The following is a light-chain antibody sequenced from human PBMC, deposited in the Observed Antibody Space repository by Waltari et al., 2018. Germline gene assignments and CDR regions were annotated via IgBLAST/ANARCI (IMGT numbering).Light chain of an antibody. CDR3: ATWDDGLGGVWV. V-gene: IGLV1-44*01. J-gene: IGLJ3*02. CDR1: DYNLGAHV. CDR2: RND. Sequence: QSVLTQPPSASATPGHTVIIPCSGSDYNLGAHVVTSYQQRPGTAPQLLLYRNDLRPSGVPDRFSASKSGTSASLAISGLQSEDEADYYCATWDDGLGGVWVFGGGTKVTVL.